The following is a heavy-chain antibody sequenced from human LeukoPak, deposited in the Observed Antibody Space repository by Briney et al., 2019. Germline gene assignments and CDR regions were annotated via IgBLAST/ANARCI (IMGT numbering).Heavy chain of an antibody. CDR3: ARGPNYDILTGYYNPVDF. CDR2: IYHSGST. Sequence: SQTMSLASVVSGGSISSGGSSWSWILQPPWRGLEWIGYIYHSGSTYYNPSPKSRGTISVDRSKNQFSLKLSSVSAADTAVYYCARGPNYDILTGYYNPVDFWGQGTLVTVSS. CDR1: GGSISSGGSS. D-gene: IGHD3-9*01. V-gene: IGHV4-30-2*01. J-gene: IGHJ4*02.